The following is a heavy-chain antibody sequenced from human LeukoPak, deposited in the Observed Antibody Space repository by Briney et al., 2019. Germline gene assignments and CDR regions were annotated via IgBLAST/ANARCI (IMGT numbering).Heavy chain of an antibody. J-gene: IGHJ3*02. V-gene: IGHV4-59*08. CDR2: IYYSGTT. CDR3: ARHYYGGSGAFDI. D-gene: IGHD4-23*01. Sequence: SETLSLTCTVSGGSINNYFWSWIRQPPGKGLEWIGYIYYSGTTFYNPSLRSRVTMSADTSKNHFSLNLSSVTAADTAIYYCARHYYGGSGAFDIWGQGTMVTVS. CDR1: GGSINNYF.